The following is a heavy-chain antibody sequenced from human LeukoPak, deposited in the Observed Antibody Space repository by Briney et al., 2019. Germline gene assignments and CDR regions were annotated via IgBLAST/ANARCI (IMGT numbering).Heavy chain of an antibody. CDR2: INPNSGGT. Sequence: ASVKVSCKASGYTFTGYYMHWVLQAPGQGLEWMGWINPNSGGTNYAQKFQGRVTMTRDTSISTAYMELSRLRSDDTAVYYCASRGTCTTERGEYFQHWGQGTLVTVSS. J-gene: IGHJ1*01. CDR3: ASRGTCTTERGEYFQH. CDR1: GYTFTGYY. V-gene: IGHV1-2*02. D-gene: IGHD2-2*01.